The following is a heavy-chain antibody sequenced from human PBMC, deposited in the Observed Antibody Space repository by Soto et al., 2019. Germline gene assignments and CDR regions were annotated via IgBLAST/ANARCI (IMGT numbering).Heavy chain of an antibody. CDR2: INPNSGGT. D-gene: IGHD4-17*01. CDR1: GYTFTGYY. Sequence: ASVKVSCKASGYTFTGYYMHWVRQAPGQGLEWMGWINPNSGGTNYAQKFQGWVTMTRDTSISTAYMELSRLRSDDTAVYYCARDLRHSLTHSTPPPPDGMDVWGQGTTVTVSS. J-gene: IGHJ6*02. V-gene: IGHV1-2*04. CDR3: ARDLRHSLTHSTPPPPDGMDV.